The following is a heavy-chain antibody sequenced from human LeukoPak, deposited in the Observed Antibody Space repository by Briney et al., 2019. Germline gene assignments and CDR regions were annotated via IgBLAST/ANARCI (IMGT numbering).Heavy chain of an antibody. D-gene: IGHD3-16*01. CDR2: INHCGST. V-gene: IGHV4-34*01. Sequence: SETLSLTCAVYGGSFSGYYWSWIRQPPGKGLEWIGEINHCGSTNYNPSLKSRVTISVDTSKNQFSLKLSSVTAADTAVYYCARGILGIYYFDYWGQGTLVTVSS. CDR3: ARGILGIYYFDY. J-gene: IGHJ4*02. CDR1: GGSFSGYY.